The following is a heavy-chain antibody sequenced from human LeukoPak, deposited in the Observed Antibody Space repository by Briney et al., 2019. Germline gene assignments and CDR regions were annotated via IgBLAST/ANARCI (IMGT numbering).Heavy chain of an antibody. V-gene: IGHV3-7*01. Sequence: PGGSLRLPCAASGFTFSSYWMSWVRQAARKGLEWVANIKQDGSEKYYVDSVKGPFTISRDNAKNSLYLQMNSLRAEDTAVYYRARLESQVFDYWGQGTLVTVSS. D-gene: IGHD1-1*01. CDR2: IKQDGSEK. J-gene: IGHJ4*02. CDR3: ARLESQVFDY. CDR1: GFTFSSYW.